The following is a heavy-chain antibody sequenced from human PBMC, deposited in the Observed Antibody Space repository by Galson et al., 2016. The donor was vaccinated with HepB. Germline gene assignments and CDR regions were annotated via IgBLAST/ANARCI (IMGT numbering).Heavy chain of an antibody. D-gene: IGHD2-15*01. CDR3: ARGCRGGSCIDS. CDR2: ISIRSTYI. J-gene: IGHJ4*02. CDR1: GFTSSNFW. Sequence: SLRLSCAASGFTSSNFWMSWVRQAPGKGLEWVSSISIRSTYIYSEDSVRGRFTISNDNAKSSLYLQMNNLRADDTAVYYCARGCRGGSCIDSWGQGTLVTVSS. V-gene: IGHV3-21*01.